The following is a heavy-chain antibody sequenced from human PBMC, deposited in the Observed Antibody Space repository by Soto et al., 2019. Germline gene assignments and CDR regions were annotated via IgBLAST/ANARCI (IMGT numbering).Heavy chain of an antibody. CDR3: ARDLGGGGIDD. V-gene: IGHV4-4*07. CDR2: IYTTGST. J-gene: IGHJ6*02. Sequence: PSETLSLTCSVSGGSIMSYYWTWIRQAAGKGQEWIGRIYTTGSTNYSPSPKGRVTMPVDTSKNQSSLRLSSVTAADTSGYYGARDLGGGGIDDWGQGTTVTVSS. CDR1: GGSIMSYY. D-gene: IGHD3-16*01.